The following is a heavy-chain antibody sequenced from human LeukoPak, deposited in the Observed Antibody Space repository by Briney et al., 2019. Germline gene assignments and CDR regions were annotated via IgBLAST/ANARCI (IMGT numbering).Heavy chain of an antibody. CDR3: ARQECSGGSCYSGYYYYYMDV. CDR1: GFTFDDYG. V-gene: IGHV3-20*04. J-gene: IGHJ6*03. D-gene: IGHD2-15*01. Sequence: GGSLRLSCAASGFTFDDYGMSWVRQAPGKGLDWVSGINWNGGSTGYADSVKGRFTISRDNAKNSLYLQMNSLRAEDTALYYCARQECSGGSCYSGYYYYYMDVWGKGTTVTVSS. CDR2: INWNGGST.